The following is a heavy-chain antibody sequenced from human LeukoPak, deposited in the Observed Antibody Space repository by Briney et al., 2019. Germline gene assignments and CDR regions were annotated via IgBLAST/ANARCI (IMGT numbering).Heavy chain of an antibody. Sequence: PSETLSLTCAVSGGSISSDIWWSWVRQPPGKGLEWIAEIHHSGTTNYNPSLKSRVSTSVDKSKNQFSLKLGSVTAADTAVYYCARVARPRYSSTEDDAFDIWGQGTMVTVPS. CDR2: IHHSGTT. CDR1: GGSISSDIW. J-gene: IGHJ3*02. D-gene: IGHD6-13*01. V-gene: IGHV4-4*02. CDR3: ARVARPRYSSTEDDAFDI.